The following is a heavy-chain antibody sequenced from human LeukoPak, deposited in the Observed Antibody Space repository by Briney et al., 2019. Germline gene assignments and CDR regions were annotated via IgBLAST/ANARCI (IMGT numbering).Heavy chain of an antibody. CDR1: GIVFSNTA. J-gene: IGHJ5*02. Sequence: GGSLRLSCAASGIVFSNTAMNWARQSPGRGLESLSAISGGGERTFYADSVKGRFTISRDNSRNTLYLQMNNLRVDDTATYYCGKDGGQYSSGPEFDPRGQGALVIVSS. D-gene: IGHD6-19*01. CDR2: ISGGGERT. V-gene: IGHV3-23*01. CDR3: GKDGGQYSSGPEFDP.